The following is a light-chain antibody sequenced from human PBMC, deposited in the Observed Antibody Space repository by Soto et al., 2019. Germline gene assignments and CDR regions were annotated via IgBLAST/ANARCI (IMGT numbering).Light chain of an antibody. J-gene: IGKJ2*01. Sequence: EMVMTQSPATLCLSPGERATLFCRASQTVSSNLAWYQQKPGQAPRLLIYGASTRATGIPVRFSGSGSGTEFILTISSLQSEDSAIYYCQQYNEWPPSAATFGQGTKLEIK. V-gene: IGKV3-15*01. CDR2: GAS. CDR3: QQYNEWPPSAAT. CDR1: QTVSSN.